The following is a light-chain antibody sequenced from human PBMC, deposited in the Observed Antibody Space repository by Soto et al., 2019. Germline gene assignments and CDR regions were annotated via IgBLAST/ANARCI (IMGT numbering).Light chain of an antibody. Sequence: EVVLTQSPATLSLSPGERATLSCRASQSVYSYLAWYQQKPGQPPRLLISDVSNRATGIPARFSGSGYGTDFTLTIRRLEPEDFAVYYCQHRNDWPFTFGGGTQVEIK. CDR2: DVS. CDR1: QSVYSY. V-gene: IGKV3-11*01. CDR3: QHRNDWPFT. J-gene: IGKJ4*01.